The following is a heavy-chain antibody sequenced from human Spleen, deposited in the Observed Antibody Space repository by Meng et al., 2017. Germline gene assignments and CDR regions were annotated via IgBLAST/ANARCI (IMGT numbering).Heavy chain of an antibody. CDR1: GFIFSDYY. V-gene: IGHV3-11*01. CDR2: ISNSGTTI. Sequence: GESLKISCAASGFIFSDYYMSWIRQAPGKGLEWISYISNSGTTIYDADSVKGRFTISRDNAKNSLYLQMNSLKTEDTAVYYCSGHVDYWGHGTLVTVSS. J-gene: IGHJ4*01. CDR3: SGHVDY.